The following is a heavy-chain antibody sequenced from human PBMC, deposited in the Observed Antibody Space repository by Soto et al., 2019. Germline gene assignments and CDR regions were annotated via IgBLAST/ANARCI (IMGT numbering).Heavy chain of an antibody. CDR2: IKQDGSEK. J-gene: IGHJ3*02. V-gene: IGHV3-7*01. CDR1: GFTFSSYW. CDR3: ARGLVVAAEDI. D-gene: IGHD2-15*01. Sequence: EVQLVESGGGLVQPGGSLRLSCAASGFTFSSYWMSWVRQAPGKGLEWVANIKQDGSEKYYVDSVKGRFTISRDNAENSLYLQMNSLRAEDTAVYYCARGLVVAAEDIWGQGTMVTVSS.